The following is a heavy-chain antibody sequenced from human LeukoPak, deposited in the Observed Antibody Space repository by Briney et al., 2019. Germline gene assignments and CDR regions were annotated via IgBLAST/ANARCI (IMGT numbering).Heavy chain of an antibody. Sequence: GGSLRLSCAASGFTFSSYSXXWXRQAPGKGLEWXSSISSSSSYIHYADLVKGRFTISRDNAKNSLYLQMNSLRAEDTAVYYCASGYCSSTSCPSRDYWGQGTLVTVSS. D-gene: IGHD2-2*03. CDR3: ASGYCSSTSCPSRDY. CDR2: ISSSSSYI. V-gene: IGHV3-21*01. J-gene: IGHJ4*02. CDR1: GFTFSSYS.